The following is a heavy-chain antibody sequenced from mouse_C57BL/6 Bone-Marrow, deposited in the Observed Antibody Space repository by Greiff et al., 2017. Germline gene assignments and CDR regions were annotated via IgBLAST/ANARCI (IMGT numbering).Heavy chain of an antibody. D-gene: IGHD1-1*01. Sequence: QVQLQQSGAELARPGASVKLSCKASGYTFTSYGISWVKQRTGQGLEWIGEIYPRSGNTYYNEKFKGKATLTADKSSSTAYMELRSLTSEDSAVYFCARSRRDYYGSSYYFDYWGQGTTLTVSS. J-gene: IGHJ2*01. V-gene: IGHV1-81*01. CDR2: IYPRSGNT. CDR1: GYTFTSYG. CDR3: ARSRRDYYGSSYYFDY.